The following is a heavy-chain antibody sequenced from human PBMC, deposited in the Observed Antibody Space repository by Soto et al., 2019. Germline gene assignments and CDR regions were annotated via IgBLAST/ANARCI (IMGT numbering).Heavy chain of an antibody. D-gene: IGHD1-26*01. Sequence: QVQLVQSGAEVKKPGASVKVSCKASGYTFTSYGISWVRQAPGQGLEWLGWISTYSGNTNYAQKFQGRVAMTTATSTTTAYMELRSLRSDDTAVYYCARDEASGSYDLDYWGKGTLVTVSS. CDR2: ISTYSGNT. V-gene: IGHV1-18*04. CDR1: GYTFTSYG. J-gene: IGHJ4*02. CDR3: ARDEASGSYDLDY.